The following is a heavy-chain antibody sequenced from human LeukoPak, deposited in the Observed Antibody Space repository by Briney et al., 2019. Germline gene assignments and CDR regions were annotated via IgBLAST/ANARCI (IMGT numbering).Heavy chain of an antibody. Sequence: ASVKVSCKASGYTFTSNYIHWVRQAPGQGLEWMGVISPTDGSTSYTQKFQGGVTMTRDTSTSTVYMELSSLRSEDTAVYYCSREGAAAAKHFDSWGQGTLVTVSS. V-gene: IGHV1-46*01. CDR2: ISPTDGST. CDR1: GYTFTSNY. CDR3: SREGAAAAKHFDS. J-gene: IGHJ4*02. D-gene: IGHD6-13*01.